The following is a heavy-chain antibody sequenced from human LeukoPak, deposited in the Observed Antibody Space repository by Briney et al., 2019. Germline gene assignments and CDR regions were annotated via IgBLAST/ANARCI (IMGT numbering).Heavy chain of an antibody. CDR2: IYTSGST. CDR3: AREFDS. V-gene: IGHV4-61*02. Sequence: SQTLSLTCTVSGGSLSSGSYYWSWLRQPAGRGLEWFGRIYTSGSTNYNPSLKSRVTISVDTSKNQFSRKLSSVTAADTAVYYCAREFDSWGQGTLVTVSS. J-gene: IGHJ4*02. CDR1: GGSLSSGSYY.